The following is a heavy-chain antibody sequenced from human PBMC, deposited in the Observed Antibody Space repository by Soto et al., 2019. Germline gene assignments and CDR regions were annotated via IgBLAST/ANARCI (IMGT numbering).Heavy chain of an antibody. D-gene: IGHD6-19*01. CDR3: ARRQWHRLWYFDL. Sequence: QVQLVQSGAEVKNPGASVKVSCKASGYTFTSYGISWVRQAPGQGLEWMGWISAYNGNTNYAQKLQGRVTMTTDAATSTAYMELRSLRSDDMEVYYCARRQWHRLWYFDLWGRGTLVTVSS. J-gene: IGHJ2*01. CDR1: GYTFTSYG. V-gene: IGHV1-18*03. CDR2: ISAYNGNT.